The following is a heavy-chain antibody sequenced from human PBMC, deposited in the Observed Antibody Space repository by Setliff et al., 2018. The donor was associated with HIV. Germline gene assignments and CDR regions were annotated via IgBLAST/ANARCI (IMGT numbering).Heavy chain of an antibody. CDR3: ARETYYYDNPQYYYYYMDV. J-gene: IGHJ6*03. CDR2: SHTSGNT. Sequence: PSETLSLTCTVSGGSISRYYWSWIRQPPGKGLEWIGYSHTSGNTNYNPSPKSRVTITVDTSKNQFSLKLRSVTAADTAVYYCARETYYYDNPQYYYYYMDVWGKGTTVTVSS. CDR1: GGSISRYY. V-gene: IGHV4-4*09. D-gene: IGHD3-22*01.